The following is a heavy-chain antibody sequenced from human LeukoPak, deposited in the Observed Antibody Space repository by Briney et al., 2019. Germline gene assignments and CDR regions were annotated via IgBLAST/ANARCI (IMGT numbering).Heavy chain of an antibody. J-gene: IGHJ4*02. Sequence: GASVKVSCKASGYTFTRYYMHWVRQAPGQGLEWMGWINPNSGGTNYAQKFQGRVTMTRDTSISTAYMELSRLRSDDTAVYYCARPSRNYYNSSGYSPLDYWGQGTLVTVSS. D-gene: IGHD3-22*01. V-gene: IGHV1-2*02. CDR3: ARPSRNYYNSSGYSPLDY. CDR1: GYTFTRYY. CDR2: INPNSGGT.